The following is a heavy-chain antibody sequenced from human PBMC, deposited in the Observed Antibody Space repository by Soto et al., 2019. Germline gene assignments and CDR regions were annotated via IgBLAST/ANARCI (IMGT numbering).Heavy chain of an antibody. J-gene: IGHJ4*02. Sequence: ESGGGVVQPGRSLRLSCAASGFTFSSYAMHWVRQAPGTGLEWVAVISYDGSNKYYADSVKGRFTISRDISKNTLYLQMNSLRAEDTAVYYCARAGGLLLDYWGQGTLVTVSS. CDR3: ARAGGLLLDY. CDR1: GFTFSSYA. D-gene: IGHD2-15*01. CDR2: ISYDGSNK. V-gene: IGHV3-30-3*01.